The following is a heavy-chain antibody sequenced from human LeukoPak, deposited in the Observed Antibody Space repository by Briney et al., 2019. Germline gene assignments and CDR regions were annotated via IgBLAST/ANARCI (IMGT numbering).Heavy chain of an antibody. CDR3: ARAYDSSGYLYYYYYMDV. CDR1: GGSFSGYY. V-gene: IGHV4-34*01. Sequence: SETLSLTCAVYGGSFSGYYWSWIRQPPGKGLEWIGSTYYSGSTYYNPSLKSRVTISVDTSKNQFSLKLSSVTAADTAVYYCARAYDSSGYLYYYYYMDVWGKGTTVTVSS. CDR2: TYYSGST. D-gene: IGHD3-22*01. J-gene: IGHJ6*03.